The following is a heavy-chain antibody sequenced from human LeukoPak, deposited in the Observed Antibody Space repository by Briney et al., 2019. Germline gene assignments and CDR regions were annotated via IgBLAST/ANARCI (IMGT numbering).Heavy chain of an antibody. J-gene: IGHJ6*03. CDR2: MYYSGST. CDR1: GGSISSYY. CDR3: ARDVVVVAATPSGQYYYVDV. Sequence: PSETLSLTCTVSGGSISSYYWSWVQQPPGKGLEWIGYMYYSGSTNYNPSLKSRVTISVDTSKNQFSLKLSSVTAADTAVYYCARDVVVVAATPSGQYYYVDVWGKGTTVTVSS. V-gene: IGHV4-59*01. D-gene: IGHD2-15*01.